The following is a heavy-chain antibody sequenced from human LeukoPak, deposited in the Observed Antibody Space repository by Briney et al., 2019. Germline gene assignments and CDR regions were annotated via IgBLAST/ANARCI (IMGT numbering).Heavy chain of an antibody. J-gene: IGHJ4*02. CDR1: GGSFSGYY. V-gene: IGHV4-34*01. D-gene: IGHD7-27*01. Sequence: PSETLSLTCAVYGGSFSGYYWSWIRQPPGKGLEWIGEINHSGSTNYNPSLKSRVTISVDTSKNQFSLQLNSVTPEDTAVYYCASTLLGMEWEWYFDYWGQGTLVTVSS. CDR2: INHSGST. CDR3: ASTLLGMEWEWYFDY.